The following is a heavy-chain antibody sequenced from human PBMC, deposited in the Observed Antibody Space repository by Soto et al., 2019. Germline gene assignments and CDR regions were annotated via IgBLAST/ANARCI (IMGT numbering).Heavy chain of an antibody. D-gene: IGHD6-19*01. V-gene: IGHV3-30*18. Sequence: QVQLVESGGGVVQPGRSLRLSCAASGFTFSTYGMHWVRQAPGKGLEWVGLISYDGSNKYYADSVKGRFTISRDNSKNTLYLHMNSLRAEDTALYYCAKDLGMGIAVAGRFDYWGQGTLVTVSS. CDR1: GFTFSTYG. J-gene: IGHJ4*02. CDR3: AKDLGMGIAVAGRFDY. CDR2: ISYDGSNK.